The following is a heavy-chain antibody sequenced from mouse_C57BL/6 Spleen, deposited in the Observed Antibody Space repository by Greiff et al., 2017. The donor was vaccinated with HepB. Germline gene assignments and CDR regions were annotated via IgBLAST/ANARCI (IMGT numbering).Heavy chain of an antibody. D-gene: IGHD1-1*01. CDR1: GYTFTDYY. Sequence: VKLVESGAELVRPGASVKLSCKASGYTFTDYYINWVKQRPGQGLEWIARIYPGSGNTYYNEKFKGKATLTAEKSSSTAYMQLSSLTSEDSAVYFCARRGYYGSSYWYFDVWGTGTTVTVSS. V-gene: IGHV1-76*01. CDR3: ARRGYYGSSYWYFDV. CDR2: IYPGSGNT. J-gene: IGHJ1*03.